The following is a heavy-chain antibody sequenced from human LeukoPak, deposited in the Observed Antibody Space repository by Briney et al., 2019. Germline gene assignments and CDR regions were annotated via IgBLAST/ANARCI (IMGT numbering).Heavy chain of an antibody. CDR3: ARDKYESGIYYFDY. CDR2: IYSGGST. Sequence: GGSLRLSCAASGFTVSSNYMSWVRQAPGKGLEWVSVIYSGGSTYYADSVKGRFTISRDNSKNTLYLQMNSLRAEDTAVYYCARDKYESGIYYFDYWGQGTLVTVSS. J-gene: IGHJ4*02. V-gene: IGHV3-66*01. CDR1: GFTVSSNY. D-gene: IGHD3-10*01.